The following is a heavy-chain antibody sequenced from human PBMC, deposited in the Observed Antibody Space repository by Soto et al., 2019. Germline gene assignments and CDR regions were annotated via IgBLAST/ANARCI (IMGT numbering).Heavy chain of an antibody. CDR2: VYYNGFT. CDR1: DGSISSISCY. D-gene: IGHD3-3*01. V-gene: IGHV4-39*01. Sequence: PSETLSLTYTVSDGSISSISCYWAWNRQSPGKGLEWIGSVYYNGFTYYNPSLKSRVTISVDTSKNQFSLKLTSVTAADTAVYYCTRMGDFWSGPGELDPWGQGTLVTVSS. CDR3: TRMGDFWSGPGELDP. J-gene: IGHJ5*02.